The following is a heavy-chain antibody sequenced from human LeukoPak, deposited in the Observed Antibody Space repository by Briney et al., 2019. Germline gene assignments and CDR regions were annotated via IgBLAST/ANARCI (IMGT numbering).Heavy chain of an antibody. CDR1: GGSFSDYY. CDR3: ARVSLVRGAPDYYFDY. CDR2: IYTSGST. J-gene: IGHJ4*02. D-gene: IGHD3-10*01. V-gene: IGHV4-59*10. Sequence: SETLSLTFAVYGGSFSDYYWSWIRQPAGKGLEWIGRIYTSGSTNYNPSLKSRVTMSVDTSKNQFSLKLSSVTAADTAVYYCARVSLVRGAPDYYFDYWGQGTLVTVSS.